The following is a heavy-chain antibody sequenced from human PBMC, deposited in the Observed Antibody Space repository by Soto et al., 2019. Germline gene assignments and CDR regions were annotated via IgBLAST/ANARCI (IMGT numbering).Heavy chain of an antibody. J-gene: IGHJ4*02. Sequence: EVQLLESGGGLVQPGGSLRLSCAASGFTFSSYAMSWVRQAPGKGLEWVSAISGSGGSTYYADSVKGRFTISRDNSKNTLYLQMNSVRAEDTAVYYCAKDPWVVITSRIFDYWGQGTLVTVSS. CDR3: AKDPWVVITSRIFDY. CDR1: GFTFSSYA. D-gene: IGHD3-22*01. CDR2: ISGSGGST. V-gene: IGHV3-23*01.